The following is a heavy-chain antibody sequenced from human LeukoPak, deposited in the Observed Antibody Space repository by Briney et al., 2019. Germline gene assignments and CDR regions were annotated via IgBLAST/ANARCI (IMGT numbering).Heavy chain of an antibody. CDR1: GGSFSGYY. CDR2: INHSGST. V-gene: IGHV4-34*01. J-gene: IGHJ6*02. CDR3: ARGCITMVRGPGGGMDV. D-gene: IGHD3-10*01. Sequence: SETLSLTCAVYGGSFSGYYWSWIRQPPGKRLEWIGEINHSGSTNYNPSLKSRVTISVDTSKNQFSLKLSSVTAADTAVYYCARGCITMVRGPGGGMDVWGQGTTVTVSS.